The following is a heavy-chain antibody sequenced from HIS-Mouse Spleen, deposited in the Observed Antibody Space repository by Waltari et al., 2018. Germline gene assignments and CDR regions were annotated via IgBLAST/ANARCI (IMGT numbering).Heavy chain of an antibody. CDR1: GFTVSSNY. Sequence: EVQLVETGGGLIQPGGSLRLSCAASGFTVSSNYMSWVRQAPGKGLEGVSVIYSGGSTYYADSVKGRFTISRDNSKNTLYLQMNSLRAEDTAVYYCARDDPYSSGWYDFDYWGQGTLVTVSS. D-gene: IGHD6-19*01. V-gene: IGHV3-53*02. CDR2: IYSGGST. J-gene: IGHJ4*02. CDR3: ARDDPYSSGWYDFDY.